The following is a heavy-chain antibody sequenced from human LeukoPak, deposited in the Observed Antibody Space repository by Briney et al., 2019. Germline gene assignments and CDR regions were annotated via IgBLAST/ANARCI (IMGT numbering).Heavy chain of an antibody. D-gene: IGHD3-3*01. V-gene: IGHV4-34*01. J-gene: IGHJ5*02. CDR1: GGSFSGYY. CDR3: ARQYGGFLGLNWFDP. Sequence: PSETLSLTCAVYGGSFSGYYWSWIRQPPGKGLEWIGEINHSGSTNYNPSLKSRVTISVDTSKNQFSLKLSSVTAADTAVYYCARQYGGFLGLNWFDPWGQGTLVTVSS. CDR2: INHSGST.